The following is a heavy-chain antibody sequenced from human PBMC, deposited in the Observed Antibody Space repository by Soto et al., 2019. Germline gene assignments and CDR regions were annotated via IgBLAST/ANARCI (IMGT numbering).Heavy chain of an antibody. V-gene: IGHV3-9*01. CDR1: GFTFDDYA. CDR3: TKSSSYTYNYYMDV. D-gene: IGHD6-6*01. CDR2: ISWNSGNI. J-gene: IGHJ6*03. Sequence: GGSLRLSCAASGFTFDDYAMHWVRQPPGKGLEWVSGISWNSGNIGYADSVKGRFTISRDNAKSSLYLQMKSLRAEDTALYYCTKSSSYTYNYYMDVWGKGTTVTVSS.